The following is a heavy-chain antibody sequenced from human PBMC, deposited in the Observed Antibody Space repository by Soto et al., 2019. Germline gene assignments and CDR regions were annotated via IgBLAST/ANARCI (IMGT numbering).Heavy chain of an antibody. CDR3: AKDLSRYHYYYGMDV. D-gene: IGHD3-9*01. J-gene: IGHJ6*02. Sequence: XVTLILSCAASGFTFNSYGMPWVRQAPGKGLDWVAVISYDGSNKYYADSVKGRFTISSENSKNTLYLQMNSLRAEDTAVYYCAKDLSRYHYYYGMDVWGQGTLVTVSS. CDR2: ISYDGSNK. CDR1: GFTFNSYG. V-gene: IGHV3-30*18.